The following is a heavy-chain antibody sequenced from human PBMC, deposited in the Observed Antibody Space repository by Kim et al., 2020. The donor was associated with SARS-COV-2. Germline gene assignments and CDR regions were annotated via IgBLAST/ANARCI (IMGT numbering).Heavy chain of an antibody. Sequence: SETLSLTCTVSGGSISSYYWSWIRQPPGKGLEWIGYIYYSGSTNYNPSLKSRVTISVDTSKNQFSLKLSSVTAADTAVYYCASLNYYDSSGYYELFDYWGQGTLVTVSS. J-gene: IGHJ4*02. CDR3: ASLNYYDSSGYYELFDY. CDR2: IYYSGST. D-gene: IGHD3-22*01. V-gene: IGHV4-59*13. CDR1: GGSISSYY.